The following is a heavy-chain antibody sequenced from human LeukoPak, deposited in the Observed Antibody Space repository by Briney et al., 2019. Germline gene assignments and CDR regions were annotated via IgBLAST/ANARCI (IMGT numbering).Heavy chain of an antibody. D-gene: IGHD6-19*01. CDR3: VRDHSGWSLDP. CDR1: GFTFSSYE. Sequence: PGGSLRLSCAASGFTFSSYEMNWVRQAPGKGLEWVSYISDGGTTVYYADSVKGRFTISRDNAKSSLSLQINSLRAEDTAVYYCVRDHSGWSLDPWGQGTLVTVSS. CDR2: ISDGGTTV. J-gene: IGHJ5*02. V-gene: IGHV3-48*03.